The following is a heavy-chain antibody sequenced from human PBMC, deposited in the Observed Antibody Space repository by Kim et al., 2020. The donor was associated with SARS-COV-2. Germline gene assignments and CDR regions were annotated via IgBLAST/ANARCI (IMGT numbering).Heavy chain of an antibody. CDR1: GFTFSSYS. CDR3: ARDRIGGYDSLFDY. Sequence: GGSLRLSCAASGFTFSSYSMHWVRQAPGKGLEWVSVISYDGSNKYYADSVKGRFTISRDNSKNTLYLQMNSLRAEDTAVYYCARDRIGGYDSLFDYWGQWTLVTVSS. CDR2: ISYDGSNK. J-gene: IGHJ4*02. V-gene: IGHV3-30-3*01. D-gene: IGHD5-12*01.